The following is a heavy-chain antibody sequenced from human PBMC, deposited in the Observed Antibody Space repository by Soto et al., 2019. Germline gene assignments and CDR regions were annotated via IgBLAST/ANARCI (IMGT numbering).Heavy chain of an antibody. Sequence: QVQLVESGGGVVQPGRSLRLSCAASGFTFSRYGMHWVRQAPGKGLEWLTVMSYDGSHKQYADSVKGRFTISRDNSKNTVYLQMDSLTTEDPAVYYCAKDPNDSSGSINWFDPWGQGTLVTVSS. CDR3: AKDPNDSSGSINWFDP. V-gene: IGHV3-30*18. CDR2: MSYDGSHK. J-gene: IGHJ5*02. CDR1: GFTFSRYG. D-gene: IGHD3-22*01.